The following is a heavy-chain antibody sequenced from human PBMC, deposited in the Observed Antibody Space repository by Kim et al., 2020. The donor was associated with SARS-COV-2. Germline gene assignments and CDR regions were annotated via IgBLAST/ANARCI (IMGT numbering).Heavy chain of an antibody. J-gene: IGHJ4*02. CDR3: ANDGRSSKYTIVVRNDY. Sequence: GGSLRLSCAASGFTFSSYAMSWVRQAPGKGLEWVSATSDSGGSTYYADSVKGRFTISRDNSKNTLYLQMSSLRAEDTAVYYCANDGRSSKYTIVVRNDYWDQGTLVTVSS. CDR1: GFTFSSYA. D-gene: IGHD1-26*01. V-gene: IGHV3-23*01. CDR2: TSDSGGST.